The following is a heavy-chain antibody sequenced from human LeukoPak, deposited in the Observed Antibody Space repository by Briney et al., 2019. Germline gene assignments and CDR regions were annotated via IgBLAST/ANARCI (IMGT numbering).Heavy chain of an antibody. D-gene: IGHD3-22*01. CDR3: ARSITMIVSFDY. CDR1: GGSISSYY. Sequence: KASETLSLTCTVSGGSISSYYWSWIRQPPGKGLEWIGYIYYSGSTNYNPSLKSRVTISVDTSKNQFSLKLSSVTAADTAVYYCARSITMIVSFDYWGQGTLVAVSS. CDR2: IYYSGST. J-gene: IGHJ4*02. V-gene: IGHV4-59*01.